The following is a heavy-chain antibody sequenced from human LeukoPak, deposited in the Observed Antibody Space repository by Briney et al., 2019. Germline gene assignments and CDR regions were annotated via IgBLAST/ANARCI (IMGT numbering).Heavy chain of an antibody. D-gene: IGHD3-22*01. CDR2: IYHSGST. CDR1: GYSISSGYY. Sequence: PSETLSLTCTVSGYSISSGYYWGWIRQPPGKGLEWIGSIYHSGSTYYNPSLKSRVTISVDTSKNQFSLKLSSVTAADTAVYYCARALDYYDSSGYASGDYWGQGTLVTVSS. V-gene: IGHV4-38-2*02. CDR3: ARALDYYDSSGYASGDY. J-gene: IGHJ4*02.